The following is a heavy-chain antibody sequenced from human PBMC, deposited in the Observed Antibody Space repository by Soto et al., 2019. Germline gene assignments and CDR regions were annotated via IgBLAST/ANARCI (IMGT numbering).Heavy chain of an antibody. CDR3: ARIHGGRSILKEDYYYYYYMDV. V-gene: IGHV1-3*01. CDR2: INPGNGNT. J-gene: IGHJ6*03. Sequence: ASVKVSCKASGYAFSSFDMHWVRQAPGQRFEWMGWINPGNGNTKYSQTFQGRVTMTRNTSVSTAYMELSSLRSEDTDVYYCARIHGGRSILKEDYYYYYYMDVWGTGTTVTVSS. CDR1: GYAFSSFD. D-gene: IGHD6-6*01.